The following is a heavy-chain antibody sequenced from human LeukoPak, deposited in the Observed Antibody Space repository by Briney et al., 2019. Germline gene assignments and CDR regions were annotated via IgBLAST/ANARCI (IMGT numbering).Heavy chain of an antibody. Sequence: PGGSLRLSCAASGFTFSSYAMHWVRQAPGKGLEWVAVISYDGSNKYYADSVKGRFTISRDNSKNTLYLQMNSLRAEDTAVYYCARYQSVSGSSSQGNNYYDYMAVWGKGTTVTVSS. V-gene: IGHV3-30-3*01. CDR1: GFTFSSYA. CDR3: ARYQSVSGSSSQGNNYYDYMAV. D-gene: IGHD6-6*01. J-gene: IGHJ6*03. CDR2: ISYDGSNK.